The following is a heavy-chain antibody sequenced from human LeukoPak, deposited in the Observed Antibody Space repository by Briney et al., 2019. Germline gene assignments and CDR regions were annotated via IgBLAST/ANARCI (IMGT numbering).Heavy chain of an antibody. Sequence: PSETLSLTCAVYGGSFSGYYWSWIRQPPGKGLEWIGEINHSGGTNYNPSLKGRVTISVDTSKNQFPLKLSSVTAADTAVYYCARSFRAMLNYWGQGTLVTVSS. J-gene: IGHJ4*02. CDR3: ARSFRAMLNY. V-gene: IGHV4-34*01. CDR2: INHSGGT. CDR1: GGSFSGYY. D-gene: IGHD2-2*01.